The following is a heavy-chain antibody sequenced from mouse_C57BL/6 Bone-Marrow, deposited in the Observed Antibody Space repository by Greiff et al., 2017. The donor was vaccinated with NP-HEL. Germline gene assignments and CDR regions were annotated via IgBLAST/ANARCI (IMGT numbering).Heavy chain of an antibody. V-gene: IGHV1-64*01. CDR2: IHPNSGST. CDR3: AKALYYYAMDY. D-gene: IGHD6-1*01. CDR1: GYTFTSYW. J-gene: IGHJ4*01. Sequence: QVQLQQPGAELVKPGASVKLSCKASGYTFTSYWMPWVKQRPGQGLEWIGMIHPNSGSTNYNEKFKSKATLTVDKSSSTAYMQLSSLTSEDSAVYYCAKALYYYAMDYWGQGTSVTVSS.